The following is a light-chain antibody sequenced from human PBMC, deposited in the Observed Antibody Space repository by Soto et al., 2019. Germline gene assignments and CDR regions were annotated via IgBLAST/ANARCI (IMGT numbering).Light chain of an antibody. Sequence: VLTQSPATLSFSPGDRDTLSCLASQLGYDSYLSWYQQKPGQPTRLLIYGVSSRGNGIPDRFSGSGSGTDFTLTISRLEPEDFAVYYCQHYGYPQWTFGKGTKVDIK. CDR2: GVS. J-gene: IGKJ1*01. CDR3: QHYGYPQWT. CDR1: QLGYDSY. V-gene: IGKV3-20*01.